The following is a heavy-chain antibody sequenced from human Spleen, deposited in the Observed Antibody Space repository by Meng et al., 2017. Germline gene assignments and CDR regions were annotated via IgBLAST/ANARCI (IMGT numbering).Heavy chain of an antibody. J-gene: IGHJ5*01. CDR3: ARGRGRGSPNWFDA. D-gene: IGHD3-10*01. CDR1: GGSIRTSSYY. Sequence: QGHVQEAGPGLVKPSQTLSLPCTVSGGSIRTSSYYWTWIRQLPGKGLECIGYIYYSGTTNYKPSLKRRITISVDTAKNQFSLKLNSVTAADTAVYYCARGRGRGSPNWFDAWGHGTLVTVSS. V-gene: IGHV4-31*03. CDR2: IYYSGTT.